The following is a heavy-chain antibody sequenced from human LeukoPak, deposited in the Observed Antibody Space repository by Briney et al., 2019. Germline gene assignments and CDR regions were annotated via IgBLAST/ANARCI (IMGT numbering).Heavy chain of an antibody. V-gene: IGHV3-7*01. CDR1: GFAFSSYW. Sequence: PGGSLRPSCAASGFAFSSYWMSWVRQAPGKGLEWVANIKQDGSEKYYVDSVKGRFTISRDNAKNSLYLQMNSLRAEDTAVYYCAKDPGHYGEGDFDYWGQGTLVTVSS. CDR2: IKQDGSEK. D-gene: IGHD4-17*01. CDR3: AKDPGHYGEGDFDY. J-gene: IGHJ4*02.